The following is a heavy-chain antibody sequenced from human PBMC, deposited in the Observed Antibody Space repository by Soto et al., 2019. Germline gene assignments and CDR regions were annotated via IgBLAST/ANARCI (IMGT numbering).Heavy chain of an antibody. V-gene: IGHV5-51*01. CDR1: GYTFTNFS. J-gene: IGHJ4*02. CDR3: ARQHPLDSSDWYD. Sequence: PGESLKISCKASGYTFTNFSIDWVRQMPGKGLEWMETIYAGDSDTRYSPSFQGQVTFSVDKSTNTDYLHWTXXKASDTAIYWCARQHPLDSSDWYDWGQGTLVTVS. CDR2: IYAGDSDT. D-gene: IGHD6-19*01.